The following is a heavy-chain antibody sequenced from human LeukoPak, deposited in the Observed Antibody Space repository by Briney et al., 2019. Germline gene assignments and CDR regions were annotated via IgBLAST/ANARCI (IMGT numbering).Heavy chain of an antibody. J-gene: IGHJ3*02. CDR3: TRRGCCSSSICYSLNAFDI. V-gene: IGHV3-48*03. Sequence: GGSLRLSCAASGFIFRNYEMNWVRQAPGKGLEWVSYISPSGPTIYYADSVKGRFTISRDNAKNSLYLQMNSLRAEYTAAYYFTRRGCCSSSICYSLNAFDIWGQGTMFTVSS. CDR1: GFIFRNYE. CDR2: ISPSGPTI. D-gene: IGHD2-2*01.